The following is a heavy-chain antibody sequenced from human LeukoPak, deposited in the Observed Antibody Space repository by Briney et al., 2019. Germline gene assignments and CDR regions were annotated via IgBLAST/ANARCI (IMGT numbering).Heavy chain of an antibody. D-gene: IGHD5-18*01. CDR2: ISAYNGNT. CDR3: ARGDGLWGANAFDI. J-gene: IGHJ3*02. CDR1: GYTFTSYG. Sequence: VASVKVSCKASGYTFTSYGISWVRQAPGQGLEWMGWISAYNGNTNYAQKLQGRVTMTTDTSTSTAYMELRSLRSDDTAVYYCARGDGLWGANAFDIWGQGTMVTVSS. V-gene: IGHV1-18*01.